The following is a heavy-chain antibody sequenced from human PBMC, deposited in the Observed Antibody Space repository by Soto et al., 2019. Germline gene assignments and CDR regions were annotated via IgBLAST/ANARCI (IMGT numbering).Heavy chain of an antibody. D-gene: IGHD3-10*01. V-gene: IGHV1-8*01. CDR2: MNPSSGYT. CDR3: ARALAEGLWLGDRDC. Sequence: QVQLVQSGAEVKKPGASVKVSCKASGYTFTGYDINWVRQATGQGLEWMGWMNPSSGYTGYAQKVQGRVTMTRDTSISTAYMELGSLTSEDTAIYYCARALAEGLWLGDRDCWGPGTLVTVSS. CDR1: GYTFTGYD. J-gene: IGHJ4*02.